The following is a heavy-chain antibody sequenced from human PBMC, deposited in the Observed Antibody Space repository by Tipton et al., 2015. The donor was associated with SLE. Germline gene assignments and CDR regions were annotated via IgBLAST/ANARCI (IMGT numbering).Heavy chain of an antibody. CDR2: INHSGST. V-gene: IGHV4-34*01. D-gene: IGHD3-22*01. CDR3: ARVRYYYDSKGMDV. CDR1: GGSFSGYY. J-gene: IGHJ6*02. Sequence: GLVKPSETLSLTCAVYGGSFSGYYWSWIRQPPGKGLEWIGEINHSGSTNYNPSLKSRVTISVDTSKNQFSLKLSSVTAADTAVYYCARVRYYYDSKGMDVWGQGTTVTVSS.